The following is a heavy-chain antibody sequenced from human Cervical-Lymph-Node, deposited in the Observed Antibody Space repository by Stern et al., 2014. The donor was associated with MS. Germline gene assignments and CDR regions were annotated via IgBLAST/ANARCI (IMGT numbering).Heavy chain of an antibody. V-gene: IGHV1-69*01. J-gene: IGHJ4*02. D-gene: IGHD5-24*01. Sequence: VQLVESGAEVKKPGSSVKVSCKASGDTFRSLSLNWMRQAPGLGFEWMGGLIPAFDSTNYAQKFQGRVTITADESTSTSYMELSSLTSEDTALYFCARGGEGHNYYDSWGQGTLVTVSS. CDR3: ARGGEGHNYYDS. CDR1: GDTFRSLS. CDR2: LIPAFDST.